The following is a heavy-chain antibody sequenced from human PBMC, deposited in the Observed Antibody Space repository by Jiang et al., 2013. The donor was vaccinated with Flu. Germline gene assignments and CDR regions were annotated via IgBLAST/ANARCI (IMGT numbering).Heavy chain of an antibody. CDR2: IDWEDDK. CDR3: ARTLFSSGWHSDF. Sequence: CVSWIRQPPGKALEWLARIDWEDDKYYSTSLKTRLTISKDTSRNQVVLTMTNMDPVDTATYFCARTLFSSGWHSDFWGQGT. CDR1: C. J-gene: IGHJ4*02. V-gene: IGHV2-70*11. D-gene: IGHD6-19*01.